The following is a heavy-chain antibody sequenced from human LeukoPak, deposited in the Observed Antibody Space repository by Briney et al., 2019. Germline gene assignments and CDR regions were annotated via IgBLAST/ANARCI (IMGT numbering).Heavy chain of an antibody. CDR1: GGSISSYY. D-gene: IGHD1-26*01. J-gene: IGHJ4*02. CDR3: ARLASGSYGPLTPFDY. CDR2: ISYSGST. V-gene: IGHV4-59*08. Sequence: SETLSLTCTVSGGSISSYYWSWIRQPPGKGLEWIGYISYSGSTNYNPSLKSRVTISIDTSKNQFSLRLSSVTAADTAVYYSARLASGSYGPLTPFDYWGQGTLVTVSS.